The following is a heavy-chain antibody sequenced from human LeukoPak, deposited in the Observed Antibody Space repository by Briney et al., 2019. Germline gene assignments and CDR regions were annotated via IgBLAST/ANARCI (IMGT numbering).Heavy chain of an antibody. CDR2: ISAYNGNT. V-gene: IGHV1-18*04. Sequence: GASVKVSCKASGYTSTDYDMHWVREAPGQGLEWMGWISAYNGNTNYAQKLQGRVTMTTDTSTSTAYMELRSLRSDDTAVYYCARQGQWLVHWWFDPWGQGTLVTVSS. J-gene: IGHJ5*02. D-gene: IGHD6-19*01. CDR1: GYTSTDYD. CDR3: ARQGQWLVHWWFDP.